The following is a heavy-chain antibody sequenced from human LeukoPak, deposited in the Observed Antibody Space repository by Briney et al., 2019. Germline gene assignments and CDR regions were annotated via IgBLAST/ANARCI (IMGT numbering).Heavy chain of an antibody. D-gene: IGHD5-18*01. Sequence: ASVKVSCKVSGYTLTELSMYWVRQAPGKGLEWMGGFDPEDGETIYAQKFQGRVTMTEDTSTDTAYMELSSLRSEDTAVYYCATDRKGTAMVRNWFDPWGQGTLVTVSS. J-gene: IGHJ5*02. CDR3: ATDRKGTAMVRNWFDP. CDR1: GYTLTELS. V-gene: IGHV1-24*01. CDR2: FDPEDGET.